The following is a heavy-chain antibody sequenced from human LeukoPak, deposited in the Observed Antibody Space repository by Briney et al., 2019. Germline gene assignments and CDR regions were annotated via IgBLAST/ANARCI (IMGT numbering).Heavy chain of an antibody. J-gene: IGHJ4*02. CDR2: IKQDGSEK. D-gene: IGHD3-22*01. CDR1: GFTFGTYW. V-gene: IGHV3-7*01. CDR3: ARDIFGGTYYYDSSGSKGYFDY. Sequence: GGSLRLSCAASGFTFGTYWMSWVRQAPGKGLEWVANIKQDGSEKYYVDSVKGQFTISRDNAKNSLYLQMNSLRAEDTAVYYCARDIFGGTYYYDSSGSKGYFDYWGQGTLVTVSS.